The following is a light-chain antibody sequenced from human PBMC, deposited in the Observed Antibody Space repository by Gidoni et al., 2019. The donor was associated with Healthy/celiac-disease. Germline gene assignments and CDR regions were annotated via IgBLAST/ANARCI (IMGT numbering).Light chain of an antibody. Sequence: ESVMCHTPLSLPLTPGEPAPISCTSSQSLLHSNGYNYLDWYLQKPGQSPQLLIYLGSSRATGVPDRFSGSGSGTDFTLKISRVEAEDVGVYYCMQYLQTPPVTFGQXTQLEIK. CDR1: QSLLHSNGYNY. J-gene: IGKJ5*01. CDR3: MQYLQTPPVT. V-gene: IGKV2-28*01. CDR2: LGS.